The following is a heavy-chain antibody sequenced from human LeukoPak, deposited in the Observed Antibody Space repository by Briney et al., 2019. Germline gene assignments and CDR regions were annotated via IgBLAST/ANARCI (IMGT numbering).Heavy chain of an antibody. CDR2: TYYRSKWDN. CDR3: ARGRVTTIANYYYYYIDV. V-gene: IGHV6-1*01. D-gene: IGHD4-17*01. CDR1: GDSVSSNSAA. Sequence: SQTLSLTCAISGDSVSSNSAAWTWIRHSPSRGLELLGRTYYRSKWDNDYAVSVKSRITINPDTSKNQFSLQLNSVTPEDTAVYYCARGRVTTIANYYYYYIDVWGKGTTVTVSS. J-gene: IGHJ6*03.